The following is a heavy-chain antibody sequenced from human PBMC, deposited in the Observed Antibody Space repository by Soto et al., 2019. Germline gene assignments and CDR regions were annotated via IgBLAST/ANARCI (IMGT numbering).Heavy chain of an antibody. CDR3: AKETRNYYGSGRYGMDV. Sequence: GWSLRLSCAASGFTFSSYGMHWVRQAPGKGLEWVAVISYDGSNKYYADSVKGRFTISRDNSKNTLYLQMNSLRAEDTAVYYCAKETRNYYGSGRYGMDVWGQGTTVTV. CDR1: GFTFSSYG. V-gene: IGHV3-30*18. J-gene: IGHJ6*02. D-gene: IGHD3-10*01. CDR2: ISYDGSNK.